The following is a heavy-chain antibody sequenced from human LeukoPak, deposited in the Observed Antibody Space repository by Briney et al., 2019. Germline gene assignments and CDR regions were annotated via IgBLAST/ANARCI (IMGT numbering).Heavy chain of an antibody. Sequence: PGGSLRLSCAASGFTFRNYAMACFPQAPGKGLEWVSAISGSGANRYFADSVKGRFTISRDNSRNALYLQMNSLRAEDTAVYFCARQVGPDYWGQGTLVTVSS. CDR3: ARQVGPDY. CDR2: ISGSGANR. CDR1: GFTFRNYA. J-gene: IGHJ4*02. V-gene: IGHV3-23*01.